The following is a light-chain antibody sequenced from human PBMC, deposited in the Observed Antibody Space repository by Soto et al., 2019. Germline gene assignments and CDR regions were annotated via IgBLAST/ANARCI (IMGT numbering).Light chain of an antibody. Sequence: EIVLTHSPATLSLSPGERATLSCRASQSVRSYVAWYQQKPGQAPRRLIYDASNRATGIPARFSGSGSGTDFTLTISSLEPEDFGVYYCQQRSNWPHTFGQGAKLEIK. J-gene: IGKJ2*01. CDR3: QQRSNWPHT. CDR1: QSVRSY. CDR2: DAS. V-gene: IGKV3-11*01.